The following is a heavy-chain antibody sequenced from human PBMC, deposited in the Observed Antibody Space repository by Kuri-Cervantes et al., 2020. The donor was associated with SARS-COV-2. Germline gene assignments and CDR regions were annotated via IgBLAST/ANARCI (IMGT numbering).Heavy chain of an antibody. D-gene: IGHD3-10*01. Sequence: SGPTLVKPTQTLTLTCTFSGFSLSTSGMCVSWIRQPPGKALEWLARIDWDDDKYYSTSLKTRLTISKDTSKNQVVLTMTNMDPVDTATYYCARINYGSGSFTNGMDVWGQGTTVTVSS. CDR1: GFSLSTSGMC. V-gene: IGHV2-70*11. J-gene: IGHJ6*02. CDR2: IDWDDDK. CDR3: ARINYGSGSFTNGMDV.